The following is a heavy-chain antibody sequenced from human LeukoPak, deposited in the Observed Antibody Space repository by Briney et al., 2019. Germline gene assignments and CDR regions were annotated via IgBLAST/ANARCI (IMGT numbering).Heavy chain of an antibody. Sequence: ASVKVSCKASGYSFTDHSMHWVRQAPGQGLEWMGWINPKNGDTNYAQNFQGRVTMTRDTSSSTAYMELRSLRSDDTAIYYCARNYDSSKDVNDYWGQGTLVTVSS. J-gene: IGHJ4*02. CDR1: GYSFTDHS. CDR3: ARNYDSSKDVNDY. V-gene: IGHV1-2*02. D-gene: IGHD3-22*01. CDR2: INPKNGDT.